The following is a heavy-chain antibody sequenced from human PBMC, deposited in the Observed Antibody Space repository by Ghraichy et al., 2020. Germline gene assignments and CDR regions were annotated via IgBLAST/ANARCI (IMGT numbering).Heavy chain of an antibody. CDR2: ISGRSEFT. CDR1: GFTFRTYV. CDR3: AKNFGDGVAVTGGARGVDV. Sequence: GESLNISCAASGFTFRTYVLSWVRQAPGKGLEWVSSISGRSEFTYYTDSVKGRFTISRDNSRNTLYLEMYSLRAEDTAVYYCAKNFGDGVAVTGGARGVDVWGQGTTVAVSS. D-gene: IGHD7-27*01. J-gene: IGHJ6*02. V-gene: IGHV3-23*01.